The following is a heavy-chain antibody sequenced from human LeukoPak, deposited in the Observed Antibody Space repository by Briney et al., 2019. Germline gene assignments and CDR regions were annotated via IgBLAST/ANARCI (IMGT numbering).Heavy chain of an antibody. D-gene: IGHD3-3*01. Sequence: SETLSLTCTVSGGSISSYYWSWIRQPPGKGLEWIGYIYYSGSTNYNPSLKSRVTISVDTSKNQFSLKLSSVTAAGTAVYYCAGGGGDYYDFWSGYNIHAFDIWGQGTMVTVSS. CDR1: GGSISSYY. J-gene: IGHJ3*02. V-gene: IGHV4-59*01. CDR2: IYYSGST. CDR3: AGGGGDYYDFWSGYNIHAFDI.